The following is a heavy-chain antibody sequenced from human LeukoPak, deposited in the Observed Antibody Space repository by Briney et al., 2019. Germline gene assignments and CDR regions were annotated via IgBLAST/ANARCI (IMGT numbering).Heavy chain of an antibody. Sequence: GRSLRLSCAASGFTFSTHGMHWVRQAPGKGLEWVAVISYDGSNKHYADSVKGRFTISRDNSKNTLYLQMNSLRAEDTAVYYCAKGGGGGSSYFDYWGQGTLVTVSS. D-gene: IGHD2-15*01. CDR1: GFTFSTHG. CDR2: ISYDGSNK. V-gene: IGHV3-30*18. J-gene: IGHJ4*02. CDR3: AKGGGGGSSYFDY.